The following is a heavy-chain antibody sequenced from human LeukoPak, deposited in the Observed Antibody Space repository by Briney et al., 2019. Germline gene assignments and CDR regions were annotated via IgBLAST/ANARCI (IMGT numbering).Heavy chain of an antibody. J-gene: IGHJ3*02. CDR1: GGSIDSHY. D-gene: IGHD4-17*01. CDR3: ARYPTTESKGLDI. Sequence: SETLSLTCTVSGGSIDSHYWNWLRQPPGKGLEWLGYISYIGSTNYNPSLKSRVTIPVDTSKNQFSLRLSSVTAADTAVYFFARYPTTESKGLDIGGQGTLVTVSS. CDR2: ISYIGST. V-gene: IGHV4-59*11.